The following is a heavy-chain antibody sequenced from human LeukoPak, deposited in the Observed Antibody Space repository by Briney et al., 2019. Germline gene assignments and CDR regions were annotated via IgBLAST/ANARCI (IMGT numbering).Heavy chain of an antibody. CDR1: GYTFTSYS. Sequence: GASVKVSCKASGYTFTSYSMNWVRQAPGQGLEWMGWINTNTGNPTYAQGFTGRFVFSLYTSVSTAYLQISSPKAEDTAVYYCASTLLGRFDPWGQGTLVTVSS. J-gene: IGHJ5*02. V-gene: IGHV7-4-1*02. CDR2: INTNTGNP. D-gene: IGHD2-15*01. CDR3: ASTLLGRFDP.